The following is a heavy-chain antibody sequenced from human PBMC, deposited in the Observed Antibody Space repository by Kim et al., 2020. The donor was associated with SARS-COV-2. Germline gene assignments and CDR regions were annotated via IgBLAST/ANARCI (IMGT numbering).Heavy chain of an antibody. CDR1: GFTFSSYS. Sequence: GGSLRLSCAASGFTFSSYSMNWVRQAPGKGLEWVSYISSSSSTIYYADSVKGRFTISRDNAKNSLYLQMNGLRDEDTAVYYCARDGVLRYFDWLGGDYGYYGMDVWGQGTTVTVSS. CDR2: ISSSSSTI. V-gene: IGHV3-48*02. D-gene: IGHD3-9*01. J-gene: IGHJ6*02. CDR3: ARDGVLRYFDWLGGDYGYYGMDV.